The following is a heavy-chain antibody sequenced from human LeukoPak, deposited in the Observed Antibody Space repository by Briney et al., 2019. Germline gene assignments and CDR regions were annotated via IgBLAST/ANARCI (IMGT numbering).Heavy chain of an antibody. CDR3: AKDGAYYYDSSVYSSRY. Sequence: GSLRLSCAASGFTFSSYAMSWVRQAPGKGLEWVSAISGSGGSTYYADSVKGRFTISRDNSKNTLYLQMNSLRAEDTAVYYCAKDGAYYYDSSVYSSRYGARGPRATVPS. CDR2: ISGSGGST. J-gene: IGHJ4*02. CDR1: GFTFSSYA. D-gene: IGHD3-22*01. V-gene: IGHV3-23*01.